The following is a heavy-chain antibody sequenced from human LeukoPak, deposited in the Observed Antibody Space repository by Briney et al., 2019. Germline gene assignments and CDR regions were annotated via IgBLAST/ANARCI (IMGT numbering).Heavy chain of an antibody. V-gene: IGHV1-69*06. Sequence: SVKVSCKASGGTFSSYAISWVRQAPGQGLEWMGGIIPIFGTANYAQKFQGRVTITADKSTSTAYMELSSLRSEDTAVYYCARVWYSNYGFYYYYMDVWGKGTTVTVSS. D-gene: IGHD4-11*01. CDR3: ARVWYSNYGFYYYYMDV. CDR1: GGTFSSYA. CDR2: IIPIFGTA. J-gene: IGHJ6*03.